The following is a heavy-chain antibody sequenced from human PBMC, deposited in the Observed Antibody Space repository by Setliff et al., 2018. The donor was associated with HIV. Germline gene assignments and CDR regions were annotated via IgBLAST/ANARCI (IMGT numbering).Heavy chain of an antibody. CDR2: IYHSGST. CDR1: GYSISSGYY. CDR3: ATYHYYDSSAYYVDLYYLDY. D-gene: IGHD3-22*01. V-gene: IGHV4-38-2*02. Sequence: ETLSLTCTVSGYSISSGYYWGWIRQPPGKGLEWIGSIYHSGSTYYNPSLKSRVTISVDTSKNQFSLKLSSVTAADTAVYYCATYHYYDSSAYYVDLYYLDYWGQGTLVTVSS. J-gene: IGHJ4*02.